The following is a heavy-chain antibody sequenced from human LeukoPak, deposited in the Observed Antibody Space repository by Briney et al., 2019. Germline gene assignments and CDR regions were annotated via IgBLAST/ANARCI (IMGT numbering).Heavy chain of an antibody. V-gene: IGHV4-59*01. Sequence: SETLSLTCTVSGGSLTSSYWRWVRLSPGKALEWIGSVHESGTSRYNPSLKSRVTISLDTSKSQFSLTIESVTAADTALYYCAGAEINWLRSPGTLYYIDAWGQGTLVTVSS. CDR2: VHESGTS. CDR3: AGAEINWLRSPGTLYYIDA. D-gene: IGHD5-12*01. CDR1: GGSLTSSY. J-gene: IGHJ4*02.